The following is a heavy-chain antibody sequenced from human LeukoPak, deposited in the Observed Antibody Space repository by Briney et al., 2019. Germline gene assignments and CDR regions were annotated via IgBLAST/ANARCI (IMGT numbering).Heavy chain of an antibody. D-gene: IGHD3-3*01. CDR1: GFTFSSYS. CDR3: ARVGYDFWSGYVY. J-gene: IGHJ4*02. Sequence: PGGSLRLSCAASGFTFSSYSMNGVRQAPGKGLGWVSSISSSSSYIYYADSVKGRFTISRDNAKNSLYLQMNSLRAEDTAVYYCARVGYDFWSGYVYWGQGTLVTVSS. V-gene: IGHV3-21*01. CDR2: ISSSSSYI.